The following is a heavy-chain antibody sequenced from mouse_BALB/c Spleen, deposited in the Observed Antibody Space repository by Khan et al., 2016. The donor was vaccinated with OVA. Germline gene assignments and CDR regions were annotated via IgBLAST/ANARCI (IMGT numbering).Heavy chain of an antibody. CDR1: GFSLTNYG. Sequence: QVQLKESGPGLVAPSQSLSITCTISGFSLTNYGVHWVRQPPGKGLEWLVLMWSDGSATYNSALKSRLTISMDNSKSQVFLKMHSLQTDDTAMYFCARQPYYHCNFMDYWGQGTSVTVSS. CDR3: ARQPYYHCNFMDY. CDR2: MWSDGSA. J-gene: IGHJ4*01. V-gene: IGHV2-6-1*01. D-gene: IGHD2-4*01.